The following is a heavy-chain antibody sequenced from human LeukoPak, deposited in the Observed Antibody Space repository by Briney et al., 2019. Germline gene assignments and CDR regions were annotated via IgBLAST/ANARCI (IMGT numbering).Heavy chain of an antibody. CDR1: GFTVSSNY. D-gene: IGHD6-13*01. CDR3: ARDGGIAAAGTDY. Sequence: GGFLRLSCAASGFTVSSNYMSWVRQAPGKGLEWVSVIYSGGSTYYADSVKGRFTISRDNSKNTLYLQMNSLRAEDTAVYYCARDGGIAAAGTDYWGQGTLVTVSS. CDR2: IYSGGST. V-gene: IGHV3-53*01. J-gene: IGHJ4*02.